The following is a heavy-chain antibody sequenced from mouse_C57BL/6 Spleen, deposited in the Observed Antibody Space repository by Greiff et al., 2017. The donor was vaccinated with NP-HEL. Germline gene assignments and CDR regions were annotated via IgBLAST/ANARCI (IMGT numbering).Heavy chain of an antibody. Sequence: EVKLMESGGGLVKPGGSLKLSCAASGFTFSSYAMSWVRQTPEKRLEWVATLSDGGSYTYYPDNVKGRFTISRDNAKNNLYLQMSHLKSEDTAMYYCASSTGTGFAYWGQGTLVTVSA. J-gene: IGHJ3*01. CDR1: GFTFSSYA. D-gene: IGHD4-1*02. CDR3: ASSTGTGFAY. CDR2: LSDGGSYT. V-gene: IGHV5-4*03.